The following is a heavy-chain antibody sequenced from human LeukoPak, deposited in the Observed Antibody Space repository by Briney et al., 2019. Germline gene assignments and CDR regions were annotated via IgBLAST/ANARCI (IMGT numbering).Heavy chain of an antibody. CDR3: ARGGIVVVPAAPQTGNYYYYYYMDV. CDR2: INPNSGGT. CDR1: GYTFTGYY. D-gene: IGHD2-2*01. V-gene: IGHV1-2*04. J-gene: IGHJ6*03. Sequence: ASVKVSCKASGYTFTGYYMHWVRQAPGQGLEWMGWINPNSGGTNYAQKFQGWVTMTRDTSISTAYMELSRLRSDDTAVYYCARGGIVVVPAAPQTGNYYYYYYMDVWGKGTTVTVSS.